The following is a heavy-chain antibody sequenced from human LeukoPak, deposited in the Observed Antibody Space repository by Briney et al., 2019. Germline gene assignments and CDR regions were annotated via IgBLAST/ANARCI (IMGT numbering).Heavy chain of an antibody. CDR2: LHYSGST. J-gene: IGHJ5*02. CDR3: ARMSQDSSGWYGWLDP. CDR1: GGSMTSYY. Sequence: SETLSLTCSVSGGSMTSYYWSWIRQPPGKGLEWIGFLHYSGSTNYKPSLKSRVTISVATSKNQFSLKLSSVTAADTAVYYCARMSQDSSGWYGWLDPWGQGTLVTVSS. V-gene: IGHV4-59*01. D-gene: IGHD6-19*01.